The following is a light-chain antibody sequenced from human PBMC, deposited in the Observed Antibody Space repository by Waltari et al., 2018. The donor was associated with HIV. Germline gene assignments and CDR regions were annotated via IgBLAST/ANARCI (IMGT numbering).Light chain of an antibody. CDR2: GAS. Sequence: ELVLTQSPGTLSLSPGERATLSCRASQSVSSSYLAWYQQKPGQAPRLLIYGASSRATGIPDRFSGSGSGTDFTLTISRLVPEDFAVYYCQQYGSSPWTFGQGTKVELK. CDR3: QQYGSSPWT. V-gene: IGKV3-20*01. J-gene: IGKJ1*01. CDR1: QSVSSSY.